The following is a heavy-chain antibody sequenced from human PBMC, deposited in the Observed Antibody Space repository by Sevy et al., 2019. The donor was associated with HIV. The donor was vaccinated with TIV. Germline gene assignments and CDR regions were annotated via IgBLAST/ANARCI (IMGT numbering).Heavy chain of an antibody. CDR1: GFTFSSYA. D-gene: IGHD3-3*01. Sequence: GGSLRLSCAASGFTFSSYAMHWVRQAPGKGLEWVAVISYDGSNKYYADSVKGRFTISRDNSKNTLYLQMSSLRAEDTAVYYCAREGRRSGTLDYWGQGTLVTVSS. CDR3: AREGRRSGTLDY. V-gene: IGHV3-30-3*01. J-gene: IGHJ4*02. CDR2: ISYDGSNK.